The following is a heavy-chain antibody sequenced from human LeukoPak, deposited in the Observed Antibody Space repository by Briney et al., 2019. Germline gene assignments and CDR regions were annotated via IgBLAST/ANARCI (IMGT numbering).Heavy chain of an antibody. J-gene: IGHJ3*02. Sequence: GGSLRLSCTLSGFTPIHYWMAWVRQAPGKGLEWVANINQDGSETFYVDSVKGRFTISRDNGKKSLFLQMNSLRAEDTAVYYCTMNDDAFDIWGQGTMVTVSS. CDR1: GFTPIHYW. V-gene: IGHV3-7*01. D-gene: IGHD3-22*01. CDR2: INQDGSET. CDR3: TMNDDAFDI.